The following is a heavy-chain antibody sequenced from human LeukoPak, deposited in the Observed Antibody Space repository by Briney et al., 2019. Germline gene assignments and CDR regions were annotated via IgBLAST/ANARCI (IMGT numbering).Heavy chain of an antibody. V-gene: IGHV1-2*02. D-gene: IGHD3-22*01. Sequence: ASVKVSCTASGYTFTGYYMHWVRQAPGQGLEWMGWINPNSGGTNYAQKFQGRVTMTRDTSISTAYMELSRLRSDDTAVYYCARGVVVVTSGSSPDYWGQGTLVTVSS. J-gene: IGHJ4*02. CDR2: INPNSGGT. CDR3: ARGVVVVTSGSSPDY. CDR1: GYTFTGYY.